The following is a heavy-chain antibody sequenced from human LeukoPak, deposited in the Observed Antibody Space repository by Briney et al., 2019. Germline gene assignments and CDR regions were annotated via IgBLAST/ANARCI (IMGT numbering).Heavy chain of an antibody. J-gene: IGHJ4*02. CDR2: INANSGDT. CDR1: GYTFTGYY. V-gene: IGHV1-2*02. CDR3: AREISGYSDY. Sequence: GASVKVSCKASGYTFTGYYMHWVRQAPGQGLEWMGWINANSGDTKYAQKFQGRVTMTRDTSISTAYIELSRLRSDDTAMYYCAREISGYSDYWGQGTLVTVSS. D-gene: IGHD3-22*01.